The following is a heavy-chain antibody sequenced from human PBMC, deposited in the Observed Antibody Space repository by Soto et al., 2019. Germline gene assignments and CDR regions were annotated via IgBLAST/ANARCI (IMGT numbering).Heavy chain of an antibody. CDR2: IWSDGGNK. Sequence: HPGGSLRLSCAASGFPFSTYGMHWVRQAPGKGLEWVALIWSDGGNKYYADSVKGRFTISRDNSKNMLYLQMNSLRAEDTAVYYCAARSPALDYWGQGTLVTVSS. CDR3: AARSPALDY. D-gene: IGHD2-2*01. CDR1: GFPFSTYG. J-gene: IGHJ4*02. V-gene: IGHV3-30*02.